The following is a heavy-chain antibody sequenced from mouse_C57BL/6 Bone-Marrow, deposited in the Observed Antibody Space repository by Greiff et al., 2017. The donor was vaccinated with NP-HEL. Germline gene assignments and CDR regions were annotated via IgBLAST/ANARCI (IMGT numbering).Heavy chain of an antibody. V-gene: IGHV1-81*01. CDR1: GYTFTSYG. J-gene: IGHJ4*01. CDR3: ARNPPFGYYAKDY. D-gene: IGHD3-1*01. Sequence: QVQLQQSGAELARPGASVKLSCKASGYTFTSYGLSWVKQRTGQGLEWIGEIYPRSGNSYYTEKFKGKATLTADKSSSTAYMELRRLTSENSAVYFCARNPPFGYYAKDYWGQGTSVTVSS. CDR2: IYPRSGNS.